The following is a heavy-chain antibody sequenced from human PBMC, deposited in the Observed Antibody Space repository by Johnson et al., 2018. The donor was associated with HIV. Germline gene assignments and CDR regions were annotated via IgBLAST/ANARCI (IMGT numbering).Heavy chain of an antibody. Sequence: QVQLVESGGGVVQPGGSLRLSCAASGFTFSSYGMHWVRQAPGKGLEWVAFIRYDASNKYYADSVKGRFTISRDNSKNTLYLQMNSLRAEDTAVYYCARGGIAATRHAFDIWGQGTMVTVSS. D-gene: IGHD6-13*01. J-gene: IGHJ3*02. V-gene: IGHV3-30*02. CDR2: IRYDASNK. CDR1: GFTFSSYG. CDR3: ARGGIAATRHAFDI.